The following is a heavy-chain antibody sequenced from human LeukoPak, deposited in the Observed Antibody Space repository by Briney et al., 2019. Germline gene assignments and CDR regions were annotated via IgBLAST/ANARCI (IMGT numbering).Heavy chain of an antibody. D-gene: IGHD6-13*01. CDR1: GGSISSGGYY. J-gene: IGHJ4*02. V-gene: IGHV4-61*08. CDR2: IYYSGST. CDR3: ARGVAAAGIGY. Sequence: SQTLSLTCTVSGGSISSGGYYWSWIRQPPGKGLEWIGYIYYSGSTNYNPSLKSRVTISVDTSKNQFSLKLSSVTAADTAVYYCARGVAAAGIGYWGQGTLVTVSS.